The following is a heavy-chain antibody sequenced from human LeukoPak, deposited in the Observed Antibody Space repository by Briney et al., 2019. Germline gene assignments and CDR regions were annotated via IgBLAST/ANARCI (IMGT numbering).Heavy chain of an antibody. V-gene: IGHV5-51*01. J-gene: IGHJ4*02. D-gene: IGHD6-13*01. CDR1: GYSFTSYW. Sequence: GESLQISCQGSGYSFTSYWIGWVRQMPGKGLEWMGIIYPGDSDTRYSPSFQGQVTISADKSISTAYLRWSSLKASDTAMYYCARRGEVDSSSWYNYWGQGTLVTVSS. CDR2: IYPGDSDT. CDR3: ARRGEVDSSSWYNY.